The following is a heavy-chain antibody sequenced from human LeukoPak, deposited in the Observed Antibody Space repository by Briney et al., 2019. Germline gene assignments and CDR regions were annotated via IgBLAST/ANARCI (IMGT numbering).Heavy chain of an antibody. CDR1: GFTFSSYA. CDR3: AKSLSPGTTFNWFDP. CDR2: ISGSGGST. Sequence: GGSLRLSCAASGFTFSSYAMGWVRQAPGKGLEWVSAISGSGGSTYYADSVKGRFTISRDNSKNTLYLQMNSLRAEDTAVYYCAKSLSPGTTFNWFDPWGQGTLVTVSS. J-gene: IGHJ5*02. V-gene: IGHV3-23*01. D-gene: IGHD1-7*01.